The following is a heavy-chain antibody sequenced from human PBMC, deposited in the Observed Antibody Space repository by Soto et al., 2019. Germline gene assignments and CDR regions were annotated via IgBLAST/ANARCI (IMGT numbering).Heavy chain of an antibody. CDR3: SRELKKSGSSSHYGMDV. J-gene: IGHJ6*02. V-gene: IGHV3-13*01. Sequence: GGSLRLSCAASGFTFSNYDMHWVRQVTGKGLEWISSIGTAGDTYYAGSVRGRFTISRENAKNSLYLQMNSLRAGDTAVYYFSRELKKSGSSSHYGMDVWGQGTTVTVSS. CDR1: GFTFSNYD. D-gene: IGHD6-6*01. CDR2: IGTAGDT.